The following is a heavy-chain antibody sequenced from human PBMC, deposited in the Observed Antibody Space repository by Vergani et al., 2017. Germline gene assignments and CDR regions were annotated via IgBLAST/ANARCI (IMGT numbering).Heavy chain of an antibody. CDR1: GGSFTSYH. CDR3: ARVNTETNGHLYYYYYMDV. CDR2: IDHTGRP. Sequence: QVQLQQWGGGLLKPSETLSLTCVVNGGSFTSYHWTWIRQSPGEGLEWVGDIDHTGRPDYNPSLKMRLTMSVVKSRNQFSLTLNSVTATDTAIYFCARVNTETNGHLYYYYYMDVWGQGTAVTVS. D-gene: IGHD4-11*01. J-gene: IGHJ6*03. V-gene: IGHV4-34*01.